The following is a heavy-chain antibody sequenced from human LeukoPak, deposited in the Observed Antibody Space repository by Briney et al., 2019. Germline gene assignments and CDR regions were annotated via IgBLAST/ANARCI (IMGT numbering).Heavy chain of an antibody. CDR2: ISWNSGSI. J-gene: IGHJ4*02. CDR1: GFTFSSYA. D-gene: IGHD6-13*01. CDR3: AKDTGSSWYGGIYFDY. V-gene: IGHV3-9*01. Sequence: PGGSLRLSCAASGFTFSSYAMHWVRQAPGKGLEWVSGISWNSGSIGYADSVKGRFTISRDNAKNSLYLQMNSLRAEDTALYYCAKDTGSSWYGGIYFDYWGQGTLVTVSS.